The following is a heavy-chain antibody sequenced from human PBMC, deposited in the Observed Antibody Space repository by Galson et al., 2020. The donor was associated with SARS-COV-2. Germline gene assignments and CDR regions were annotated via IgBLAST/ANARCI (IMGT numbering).Heavy chain of an antibody. Sequence: GGSLRLSCAASGFTFRQYAMNWVRQPPEKGLEWVSIISGSGGSTLYADSVKGRFTVSRDNFRNTVYLQMNSLRAEDTAVYYCAKDVIVGTATDHFDSWGQGTLVTVSS. J-gene: IGHJ4*02. V-gene: IGHV3-23*01. D-gene: IGHD1-26*01. CDR2: ISGSGGST. CDR1: GFTFRQYA. CDR3: AKDVIVGTATDHFDS.